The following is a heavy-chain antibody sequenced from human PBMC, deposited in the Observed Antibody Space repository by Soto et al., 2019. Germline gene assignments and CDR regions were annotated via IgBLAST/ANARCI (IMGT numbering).Heavy chain of an antibody. CDR2: IITIFGRT. CDR3: ARQSPPYYGMDV. Sequence: GASVKVSCKASGLTFGSCAVRWVRQARGQGLEWIGWIITIFGRTNYAQKFQGRVTITADESTSTAYMELSSLRSEDTAVYYCARQSPPYYGMDVWGQGTTVTVSS. V-gene: IGHV1-69*13. CDR1: GLTFGSCA. J-gene: IGHJ6*02.